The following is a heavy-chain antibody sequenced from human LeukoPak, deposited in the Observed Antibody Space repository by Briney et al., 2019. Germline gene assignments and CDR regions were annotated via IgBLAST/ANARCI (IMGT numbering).Heavy chain of an antibody. CDR3: ARRGSGTYNFDS. D-gene: IGHD1-26*01. CDR1: GFTFSTYG. V-gene: IGHV3-33*03. CDR2: IWSDAGEK. J-gene: IGHJ4*02. Sequence: GRSLRLSCAASGFTFSTYGMHWVRQAPGRGLEWVAIIWSDAGEKYYGDSVKGRFTISRDNSNNTVSLQMNSLRAEDTAVYYCARRGSGTYNFDSWGQGTLVTVSS.